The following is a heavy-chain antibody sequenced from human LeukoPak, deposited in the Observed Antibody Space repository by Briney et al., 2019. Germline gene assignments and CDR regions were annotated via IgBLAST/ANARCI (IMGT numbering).Heavy chain of an antibody. V-gene: IGHV3-23*01. Sequence: PGGSLRLSCAASGFTFSSYAMTWVPQAPGEGLQWVSAVSGSGAHTYYADSVKGRFTISRDNSRDTLYLQMNSLRAEDTAIYSCAKDGGTYPYFLDVWGKGTTVIVS. J-gene: IGHJ6*03. CDR2: VSGSGAHT. CDR1: GFTFSSYA. CDR3: AKDGGTYPYFLDV. D-gene: IGHD1-26*01.